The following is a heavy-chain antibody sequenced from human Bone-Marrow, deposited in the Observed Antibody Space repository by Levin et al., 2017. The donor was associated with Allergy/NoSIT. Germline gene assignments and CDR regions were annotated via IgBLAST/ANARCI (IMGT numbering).Heavy chain of an antibody. D-gene: IGHD3-22*01. Sequence: QPGESLKISCVASGFTFSSYGMHWVRQAPGKGLEWVAAISYDGSDHSYADAVRGRFSISRDNSKNTHFLQMNSLTVEDTAVYYCVAEYYDTSGFDFWGQGTLVSVSS. CDR1: GFTFSSYG. CDR3: VAEYYDTSGFDF. CDR2: ISYDGSDH. J-gene: IGHJ4*02. V-gene: IGHV3-30*03.